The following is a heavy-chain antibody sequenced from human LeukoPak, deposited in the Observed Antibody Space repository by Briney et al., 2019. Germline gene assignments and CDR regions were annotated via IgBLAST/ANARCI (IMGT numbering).Heavy chain of an antibody. CDR2: ISGSGDAT. D-gene: IGHD3-10*01. CDR1: KFTFVNYA. J-gene: IGHJ4*02. CDR3: ARAYYYDSGSYYGHFDY. Sequence: PGGSLRLSCAASKFTFVNYAMSWVRQAPGKGLEWVSTISGSGDATYYADSVKGQFTISRDNSKSTLYLQMNSLRAEDTALYYCARAYYYDSGSYYGHFDYWGRGTLVTVSS. V-gene: IGHV3-23*01.